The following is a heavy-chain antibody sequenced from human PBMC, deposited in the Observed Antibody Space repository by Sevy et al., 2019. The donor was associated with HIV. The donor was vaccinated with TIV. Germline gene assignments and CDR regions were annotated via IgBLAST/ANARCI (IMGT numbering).Heavy chain of an antibody. CDR3: ARGSAFGGVRGLVGNGMDV. J-gene: IGHJ6*02. V-gene: IGHV3-33*01. D-gene: IGHD3-10*01. Sequence: GGSLRLSCAASGFTFSSYGMHWVRQAPGKGLEWVAVIWYDGSNKYYADSVKGRFTISRDNSKNTLYRQMNSLRAEDTAVYYCARGSAFGGVRGLVGNGMDVWGQGTTVTVSS. CDR1: GFTFSSYG. CDR2: IWYDGSNK.